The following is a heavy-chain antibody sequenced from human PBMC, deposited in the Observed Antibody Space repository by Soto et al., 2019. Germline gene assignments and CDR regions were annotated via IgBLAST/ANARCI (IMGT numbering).Heavy chain of an antibody. CDR1: GYDFNTNW. CDR3: ARLPRDCHKTSCYYGDH. D-gene: IGHD3-3*01. J-gene: IGHJ4*02. V-gene: IGHV5-51*01. CDR2: MYPGDSDT. Sequence: PGESLKISCRGSGYDFNTNWFGWVRQLPGRGLEWVGIMYPGDSDTRYNPSLQDHVTLSVDVTVSTAFLQWRSLETSDTGMYFCARLPRDCHKTSCYYGDHCGQGTQVTVYS.